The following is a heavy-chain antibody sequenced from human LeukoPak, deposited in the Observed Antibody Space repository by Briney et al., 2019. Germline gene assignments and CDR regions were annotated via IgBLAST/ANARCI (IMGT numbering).Heavy chain of an antibody. CDR3: AKDMDCSSTSCYYYYGMDV. V-gene: IGHV3-9*01. Sequence: GGSLRLSCAASGFTFDDCAMHWVRQAPGKGLEWVSGISWNSGSIGYADSVKGRFTISRDNAKNSLYLQMNSLRAEDTALHYCAKDMDCSSTSCYYYYGMDVWGQGTTVTVSS. J-gene: IGHJ6*02. CDR2: ISWNSGSI. CDR1: GFTFDDCA. D-gene: IGHD2-2*01.